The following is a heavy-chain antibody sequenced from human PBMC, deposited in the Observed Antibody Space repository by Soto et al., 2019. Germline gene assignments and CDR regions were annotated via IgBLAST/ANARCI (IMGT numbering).Heavy chain of an antibody. CDR2: ISSSSSYI. CDR1: GFTFSSYS. D-gene: IGHD6-19*01. J-gene: IGHJ4*02. CDR3: ARDPRSSGTFDY. Sequence: GGSLRLSCAASGFTFSSYSMNWVRQAPGKGLEWVSSISSSSSYIYYADSVKGRFTIPRDNAKNSLYLQMNSLRAEDTAVYYCARDPRSSGTFDYWGQGTLVTVSS. V-gene: IGHV3-21*01.